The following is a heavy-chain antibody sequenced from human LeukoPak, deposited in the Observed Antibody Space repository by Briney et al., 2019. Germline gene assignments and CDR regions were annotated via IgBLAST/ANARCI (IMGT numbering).Heavy chain of an antibody. CDR2: IYHSGST. V-gene: IGHV4-30-2*01. CDR3: ARISTKAFDY. D-gene: IGHD1-26*01. CDR1: GGSISSGGFS. Sequence: SQTLSLTCGVSGGSISSGGFSWSWIRQPPGTGLEWIGYIYHSGSTYYKPSLKSRVTISIDRSKNYSSLNLSSVTAADTAVYYCARISTKAFDYWGQGTLVTVSS. J-gene: IGHJ4*02.